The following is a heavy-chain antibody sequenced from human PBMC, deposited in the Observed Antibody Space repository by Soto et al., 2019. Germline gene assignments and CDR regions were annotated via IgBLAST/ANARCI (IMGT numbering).Heavy chain of an antibody. CDR3: ARDGGGYCSGGSCYGGFYYMDV. CDR2: INAGNGNT. CDR1: GYTFTSYA. V-gene: IGHV1-3*01. D-gene: IGHD2-15*01. J-gene: IGHJ6*03. Sequence: ASVKVSCKASGYTFTSYAMHWVRQAPGQRLEWMGWINAGNGNTKYSQKFQGRVTITRDTSASTAYMELSSLRSEDTAVYYCARDGGGYCSGGSCYGGFYYMDVWRKGTTVTVSS.